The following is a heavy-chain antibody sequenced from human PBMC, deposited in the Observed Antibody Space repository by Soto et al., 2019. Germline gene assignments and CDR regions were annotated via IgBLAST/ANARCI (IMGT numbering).Heavy chain of an antibody. Sequence: PSETLSLTCAVYGGSFSGYYWSWIRQPPGKGLEWIGEINHSGSTNYNPSLKSLVTISVDTSKNQFSLKLSSVTDADTAVYYCARGGGSSSWYIRGSGYYYGMDVWGQGTTVTVSS. CDR1: GGSFSGYY. CDR2: INHSGST. D-gene: IGHD6-13*01. J-gene: IGHJ6*02. V-gene: IGHV4-34*01. CDR3: ARGGGSSSWYIRGSGYYYGMDV.